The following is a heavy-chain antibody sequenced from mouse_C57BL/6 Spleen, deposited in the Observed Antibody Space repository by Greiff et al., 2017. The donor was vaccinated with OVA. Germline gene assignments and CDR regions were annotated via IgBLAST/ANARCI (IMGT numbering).Heavy chain of an antibody. V-gene: IGHV2-2*01. CDR3: ARNNRTGTDYFDY. D-gene: IGHD2-14*01. J-gene: IGHJ2*01. Sequence: QVQLQQSGPGLVQPSQSLSITCTVSGFSLTRYGVHWVRQSPGKGLEWLGVIWSGGSTDDNAAFISRMSISKDNSKSQVFFKMNSLQADDTAIYYCARNNRTGTDYFDYWGQGTTLTVSS. CDR2: IWSGGST. CDR1: GFSLTRYG.